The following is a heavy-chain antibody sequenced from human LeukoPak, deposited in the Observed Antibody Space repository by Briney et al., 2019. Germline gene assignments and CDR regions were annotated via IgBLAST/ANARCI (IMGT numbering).Heavy chain of an antibody. V-gene: IGHV4-4*07. D-gene: IGHD5-12*01. CDR2: IYTSGST. J-gene: IGHJ4*02. Sequence: SETLSLTCTVSGDSISSYYWSWIRQPAGKGLEWIGRIYTSGSTNYNPSLKSRVTMSVDTSKNQFSLKLSSVTAADTAVYYCARENIVATIVAVFSPFDYWGQGTLVTVSS. CDR1: GDSISSYY. CDR3: ARENIVATIVAVFSPFDY.